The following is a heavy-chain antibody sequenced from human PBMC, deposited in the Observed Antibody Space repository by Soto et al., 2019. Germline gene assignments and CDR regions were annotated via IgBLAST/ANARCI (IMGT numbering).Heavy chain of an antibody. CDR2: ISYDGSNK. Sequence: QVQLVESGGGVVQPGRSLRLSCAASGFTFSSYGMHWVRQAPGKGLEWVAVISYDGSNKYYADSVKGRFTISRDNSKNTLYLQMNSLRAEDTAVYYCAKSGVVPAADFDYWGQGTLVTVSS. V-gene: IGHV3-30*18. CDR3: AKSGVVPAADFDY. CDR1: GFTFSSYG. D-gene: IGHD2-2*01. J-gene: IGHJ4*02.